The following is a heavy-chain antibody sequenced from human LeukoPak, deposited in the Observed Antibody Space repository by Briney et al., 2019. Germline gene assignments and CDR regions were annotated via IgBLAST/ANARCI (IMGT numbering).Heavy chain of an antibody. J-gene: IGHJ5*02. D-gene: IGHD3-22*01. CDR3: ATEITGPRLEYDKGILGWFDP. CDR1: GYTLTELS. V-gene: IGHV1-24*01. Sequence: ASVKVSCKVSGYTLTELSMHWVRQAPGKGLEWMGGFDPEDGETIYAQKFQGRVTMTEDTSTDTAYMELSSLRSEDTAVYYCATEITGPRLEYDKGILGWFDPWGQGTLVTVSS. CDR2: FDPEDGET.